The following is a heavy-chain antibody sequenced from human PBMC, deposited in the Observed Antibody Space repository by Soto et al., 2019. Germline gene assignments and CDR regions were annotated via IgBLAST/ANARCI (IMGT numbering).Heavy chain of an antibody. J-gene: IGHJ4*02. CDR3: ARGRADTAYFES. CDR2: ISPVGGDV. CDR1: GFALSSHS. Sequence: PGGSLRLSCAASGFALSSHSMYWVRQAPGKGLEWVSYISPVGGDVHYADSVKGRFTFSRDLAKSSLSLQMTRLRDEDTAVYFCARGRADTAYFESWGQGTLVTVSS. D-gene: IGHD5-18*01. V-gene: IGHV3-48*02.